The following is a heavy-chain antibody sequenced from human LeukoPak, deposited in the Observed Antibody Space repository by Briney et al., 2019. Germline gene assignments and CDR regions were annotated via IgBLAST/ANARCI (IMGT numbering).Heavy chain of an antibody. J-gene: IGHJ5*02. V-gene: IGHV4-34*01. Sequence: SETLSLTCAVHGGSFSGYYWSWIRQPPGKGLEWMGGINHSGDTNYNPSLKHRVTISVDTSKNQVSLRLSSVTAADTAVYYCARDSGSGTFTWGQGTLVTVSS. CDR1: GGSFSGYY. D-gene: IGHD3-10*01. CDR3: ARDSGSGTFT. CDR2: INHSGDT.